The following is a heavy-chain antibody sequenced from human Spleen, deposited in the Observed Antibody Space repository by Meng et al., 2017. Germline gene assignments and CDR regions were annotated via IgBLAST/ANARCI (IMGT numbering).Heavy chain of an antibody. CDR3: ARMDGYNYPDY. D-gene: IGHD5-24*01. J-gene: IGHJ4*02. CDR2: IYYSGRT. CDR1: GGSISSSSHY. Sequence: QLQLQESGSGLVKPSQTLSLTCAVSGGSISSSSHYWGWIRQPPGKGLEWTGSIYYSGRTYYNPSLKSRVTISVDTSKNQFSLKLSSVTAADTAIYYCARMDGYNYPDYWGQGTLVTVSS. V-gene: IGHV4-39*01.